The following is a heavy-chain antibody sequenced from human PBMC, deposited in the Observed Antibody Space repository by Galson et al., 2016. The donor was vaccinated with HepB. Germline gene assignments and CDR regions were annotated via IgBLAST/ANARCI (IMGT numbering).Heavy chain of an antibody. CDR1: GFSNYG. CDR3: AKERERAGDGGIDY. J-gene: IGHJ4*02. V-gene: IGHV3-30*18. D-gene: IGHD5-24*01. Sequence: SLRLSCAASGFSNYGMHWVRQAPGKGLEWVAVISYDGSKKFYAASVRGRFTISRDNSRNTLYLQMNSLRPEDTALYYCAKERERAGDGGIDYWGQGTLVTVSS. CDR2: ISYDGSKK.